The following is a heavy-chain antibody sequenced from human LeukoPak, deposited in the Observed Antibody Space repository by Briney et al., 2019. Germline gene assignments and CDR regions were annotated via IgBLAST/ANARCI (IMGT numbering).Heavy chain of an antibody. V-gene: IGHV1-8*01. CDR3: ARGPNKSDGGNSGSAWFDP. Sequence: ASVKVSCKASGYTFTTYDINWVRQATGQGLEWMGWMNPNSGNTGYAQRFQGRVTMTRNTSISTAYMELRSLRSEDAAVYYCARGPNKSDGGNSGSAWFDPWGQGTLVTVSS. CDR2: MNPNSGNT. CDR1: GYTFTTYD. D-gene: IGHD4-23*01. J-gene: IGHJ5*02.